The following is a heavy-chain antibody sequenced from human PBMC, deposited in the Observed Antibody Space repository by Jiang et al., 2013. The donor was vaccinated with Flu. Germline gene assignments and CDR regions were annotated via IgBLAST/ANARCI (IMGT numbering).Heavy chain of an antibody. Sequence: CAASGFTFNDYGLHWVRQAPGKALAWVALVAHDGSEKSYADAVKGRFTISRDDSTNTLYLQMNNLRPEDTAIYFCAKDGPQYWFGEGQHWGQGTLVTVSS. D-gene: IGHD3-10*01. CDR2: VAHDGSEK. J-gene: IGHJ1*01. CDR3: AKDGPQYWFGEGQH. V-gene: IGHV3-30*02. CDR1: GFTFNDYG.